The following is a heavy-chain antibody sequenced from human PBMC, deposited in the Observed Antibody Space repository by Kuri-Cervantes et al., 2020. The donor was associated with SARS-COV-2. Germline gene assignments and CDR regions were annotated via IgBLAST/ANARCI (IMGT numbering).Heavy chain of an antibody. CDR3: ARASLTVDAFDI. D-gene: IGHD4/OR15-4a*01. Sequence: SVKVSCKASGGTFSSYAISWVRQAPGQGLEWMGGIIPIFGTANYAQKLQGRVTMTTDTSTSTAYMELRSLRSDDTAVYYCARASLTVDAFDIWGQGTMVTVSS. V-gene: IGHV1-69*05. CDR2: IIPIFGTA. J-gene: IGHJ3*02. CDR1: GGTFSSYA.